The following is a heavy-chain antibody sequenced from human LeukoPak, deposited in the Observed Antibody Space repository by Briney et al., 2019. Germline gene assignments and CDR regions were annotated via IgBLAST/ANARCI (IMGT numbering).Heavy chain of an antibody. V-gene: IGHV1-2*02. CDR1: GYTFTGYY. CDR3: AILGGYCSSTSCYEDSYYYYYYYMDV. D-gene: IGHD2-2*01. J-gene: IGHJ6*03. Sequence: ASVKVSCKASGYTFTGYYMHWVRQAPGQGLEWMGWINPNSGGTNYAQKFQGRVTMTRDTSISTAYMELSRLRSDDTAVYYCAILGGYCSSTSCYEDSYYYYYYYMDVWGKGTTVTVSS. CDR2: INPNSGGT.